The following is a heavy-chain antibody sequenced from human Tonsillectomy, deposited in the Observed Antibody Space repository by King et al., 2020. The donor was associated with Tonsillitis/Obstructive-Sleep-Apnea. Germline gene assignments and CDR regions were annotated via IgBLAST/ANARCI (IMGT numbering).Heavy chain of an antibody. V-gene: IGHV2-5*02. CDR2: IYWDDDK. D-gene: IGHD3-16*02. CDR1: GFALSTSGVG. J-gene: IGHJ5*02. CDR3: VYRRFYTSGTYRTVDWFDP. Sequence: TLKESGPTLVKPPQTLTLTCTFSGFALSTSGVGVGWIRQPPGQALEWLALIYWDDDKRYSPFLKSRLIITKDTTKNLVVLTMTNMDPVDTATYFCVYRRFYTSGTYRTVDWFDPWGQGTLVTVSS.